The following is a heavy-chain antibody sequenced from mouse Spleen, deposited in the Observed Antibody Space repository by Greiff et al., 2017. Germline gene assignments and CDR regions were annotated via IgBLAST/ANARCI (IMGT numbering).Heavy chain of an antibody. CDR3: ARNDGNYVYYYAMDY. D-gene: IGHD2-1*01. Sequence: QVQLKESGPGLVQPSQSLSITCTVSGFALTSYGVHWVRQSPGKGLEWLGVIWSGGSTDNNAAFISRLSISKDNTKSQVFFKMNSLQADDTAIYYCARNDGNYVYYYAMDYWGQGTSVTVSS. V-gene: IGHV2-2*01. CDR2: IWSGGST. CDR1: GFALTSYG. J-gene: IGHJ4*01.